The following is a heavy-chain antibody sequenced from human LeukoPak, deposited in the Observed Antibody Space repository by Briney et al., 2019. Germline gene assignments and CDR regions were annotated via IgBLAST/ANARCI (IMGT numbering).Heavy chain of an antibody. V-gene: IGHV4-39*01. D-gene: IGHD2-15*01. CDR3: ARLTAAFDY. Sequence: SETLSLTCTVSGGSISSSSYYWGWIRQPPGKGLEWIGGIYYSGSTYYNPSLKSRVTISVDTSKNQFSLKLSSVTAADTAVYYCARLTAAFDYWGQGTLVTVSS. CDR1: GGSISSSSYY. J-gene: IGHJ4*02. CDR2: IYYSGST.